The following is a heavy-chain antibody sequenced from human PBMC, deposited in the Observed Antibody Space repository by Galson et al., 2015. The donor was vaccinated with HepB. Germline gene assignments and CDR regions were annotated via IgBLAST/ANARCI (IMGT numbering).Heavy chain of an antibody. CDR1: GDSVSSNSAA. CDR3: ARSVRGTFDY. Sequence: CAISGDSVSSNSAAWNWIRQSPSRGLEWLGRTYYRSKWYNDYAVSVRSRISINPDTSKNQFSLQLNTVTPEDTAVYYCARSVRGTFDYWGQGTLVTVSS. D-gene: IGHD3-16*01. J-gene: IGHJ4*02. V-gene: IGHV6-1*01. CDR2: TYYRSKWYN.